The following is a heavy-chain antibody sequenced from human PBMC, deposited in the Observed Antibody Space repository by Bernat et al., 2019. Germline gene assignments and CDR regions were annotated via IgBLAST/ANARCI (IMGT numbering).Heavy chain of an antibody. CDR1: GFTLIIYR. CDR2: ISSVTSYI. V-gene: IGHV3-21*01. CDR3: ARHSVAEELDY. D-gene: IGHD6-19*01. Sequence: DVQLVESGGGLVKPGGSLRLPWAASGFTLIIYRRNGVRKAQGKGLEGVSSISSVTSYIYYADSVKGRFTISRDNAKNSLYLQMSSLRAEDTAVYYCARHSVAEELDYCGQGTLVTVSS. J-gene: IGHJ4*02.